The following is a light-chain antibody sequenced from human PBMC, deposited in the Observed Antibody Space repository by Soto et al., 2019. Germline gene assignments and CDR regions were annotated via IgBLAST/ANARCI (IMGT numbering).Light chain of an antibody. Sequence: SYDLTQPPSVSVSPGQTASITCSGDKLGDKYACWYQQKPGQSPVLVIYQDTKRPSGIPERFSGSNSGNTATLTISGTQAMDEADYYCQAWDSITQGVFGGGTKLTVL. V-gene: IGLV3-1*01. CDR3: QAWDSITQGV. J-gene: IGLJ2*01. CDR2: QDT. CDR1: KLGDKY.